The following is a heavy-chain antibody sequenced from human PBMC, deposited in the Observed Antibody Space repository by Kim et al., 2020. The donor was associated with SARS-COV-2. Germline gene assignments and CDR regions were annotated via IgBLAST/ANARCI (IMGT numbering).Heavy chain of an antibody. CDR3: ARDRDGGYAQNY. V-gene: IGHV3-7*01. CDR2: IKQDGSET. CDR1: GFTFSNYW. Sequence: GGSLRLSCAVSGFTFSNYWMIWVRQAPGKGLEWVAGIKQDGSETYYVDSVKGRFTTSRDNAKSSLFLQMNSLRAEDTAVYFCARDRDGGYAQNYWGQGTLVTVSS. D-gene: IGHD5-12*01. J-gene: IGHJ4*02.